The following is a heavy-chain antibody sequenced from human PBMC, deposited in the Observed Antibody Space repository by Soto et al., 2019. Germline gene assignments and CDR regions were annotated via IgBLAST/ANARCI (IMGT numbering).Heavy chain of an antibody. CDR1: AGSFSHYY. CDR3: ARGGSSDWQVALDI. J-gene: IGHJ3*02. D-gene: IGHD6-19*01. V-gene: IGHV4-34*01. Sequence: TLSLTCTVYAGSFSHYYWNWIRQSPGKGLEWIGKIKHSGSSNYNPSLRSRVSISVGMSKNQFSLRLTSVTAADTAVYYCARGGSSDWQVALDIWGQGTMVTVSS. CDR2: IKHSGSS.